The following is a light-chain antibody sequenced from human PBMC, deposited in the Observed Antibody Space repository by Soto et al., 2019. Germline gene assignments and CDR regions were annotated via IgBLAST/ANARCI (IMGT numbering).Light chain of an antibody. Sequence: QTVVTQELSLPVSPGGTVTLTCASSTGAVTSGHYPNWFQQKPGQTPRPLIYSTDNKHSWTPARSSGSLLGDKAALTRLGAQLEDEAEYYCLLLYGGSLVFGGGTKLTVL. V-gene: IGLV7-43*01. J-gene: IGLJ2*01. CDR1: TGAVTSGHY. CDR2: STD. CDR3: LLLYGGSLV.